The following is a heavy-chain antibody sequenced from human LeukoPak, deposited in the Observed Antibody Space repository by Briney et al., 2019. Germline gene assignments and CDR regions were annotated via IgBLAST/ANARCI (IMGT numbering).Heavy chain of an antibody. CDR1: GGSISSGGYY. J-gene: IGHJ3*02. CDR3: AGLRVGPDAFDI. CDR2: IYHSGST. V-gene: IGHV4-30-2*01. Sequence: SETLSLTCTVSGGSISSGGYYWSWIRQPPGKGLEWIGYIYHSGSTYYNPSLKSRVTISVDRSKNQFSLKLSSVTAADTAVYYCAGLRVGPDAFDIWGQGTMVTVSS. D-gene: IGHD5/OR15-5a*01.